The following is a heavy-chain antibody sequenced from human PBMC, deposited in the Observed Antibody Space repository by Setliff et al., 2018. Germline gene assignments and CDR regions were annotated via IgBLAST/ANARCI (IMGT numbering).Heavy chain of an antibody. Sequence: PGGFLRLSCTASGLSYINDWVSWVRQAPGKGLEWLASINPHGSEKYYADSVKGRFTISRDNAKNSLYLQMNSLRAEDTAVYYCASHEPWLWNAFDIWGQGTMVTVSS. CDR1: GLSYINDW. J-gene: IGHJ3*02. V-gene: IGHV3-7*01. D-gene: IGHD6-19*01. CDR3: ASHEPWLWNAFDI. CDR2: INPHGSEK.